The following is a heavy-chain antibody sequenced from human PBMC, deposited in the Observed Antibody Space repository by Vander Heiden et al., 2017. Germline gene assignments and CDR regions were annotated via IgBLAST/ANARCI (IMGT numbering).Heavy chain of an antibody. CDR3: ASFTLLPPSRDVYNSYYYGMDV. CDR2: IIPIFGTA. D-gene: IGHD1-1*01. Sequence: QLQLVQSVAEVKKPGSSVKVSCKASGGTFSSYAISWVRQAPGQGLEWMGGIIPIFGTANYAQKFQGRVTITADKSTSTAYMELSSLRSEDTAVYYCASFTLLPPSRDVYNSYYYGMDVWGQGTTVTVSS. J-gene: IGHJ6*02. V-gene: IGHV1-69*06. CDR1: GGTFSSYA.